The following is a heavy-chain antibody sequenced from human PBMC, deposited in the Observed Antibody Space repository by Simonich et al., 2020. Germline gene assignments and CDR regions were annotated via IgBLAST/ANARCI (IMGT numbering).Heavy chain of an antibody. CDR2: KSYEGIKK. D-gene: IGHD1-26*01. CDR3: AREGAGNDAFDI. CDR1: GFTFISYA. Sequence: QVQLVESGGGVVQPGRSLRLSCAASGFTFISYAVHWVRQAPVKGIEGGAVKSYEGIKKYYEDSGKGRFTISRDNSKNTRYLQMNSLRAEDTAVYYCAREGAGNDAFDIWGQGTMVTVSS. V-gene: IGHV3-30*07. J-gene: IGHJ3*02.